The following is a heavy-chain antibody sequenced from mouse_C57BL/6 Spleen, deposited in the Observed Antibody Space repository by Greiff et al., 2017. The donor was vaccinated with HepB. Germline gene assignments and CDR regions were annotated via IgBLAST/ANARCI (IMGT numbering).Heavy chain of an antibody. CDR2: ISDGGSYT. V-gene: IGHV5-4*01. CDR3: ARGGSNWDYYAMDY. D-gene: IGHD4-1*01. Sequence: EVHLVESGGGLVKPGGSLKLSCAASGFTFSSYAMSWVRQTPEKRLEWVATISDGGSYTYYPDNVKGRFTISRDNAKNNLYLQMSHLKSEDTAMYYCARGGSNWDYYAMDYWGQGTSVTVSS. J-gene: IGHJ4*01. CDR1: GFTFSSYA.